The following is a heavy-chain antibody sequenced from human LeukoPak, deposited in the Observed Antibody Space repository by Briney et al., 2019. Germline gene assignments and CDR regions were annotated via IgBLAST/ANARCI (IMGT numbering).Heavy chain of an antibody. CDR1: GYSISSGYY. V-gene: IGHV4-38-2*02. D-gene: IGHD6-13*01. CDR2: IYHSGST. Sequence: SETLSLTCTVSGYSISSGYYWGRIRQPPGKGLEWIGSIYHSGSTNYNPSLKSRVTIPVDTSKNQFSLKLSSVTAADTAVYYCATTGYSSSWFFDYWGQGTLVTVSS. CDR3: ATTGYSSSWFFDY. J-gene: IGHJ4*02.